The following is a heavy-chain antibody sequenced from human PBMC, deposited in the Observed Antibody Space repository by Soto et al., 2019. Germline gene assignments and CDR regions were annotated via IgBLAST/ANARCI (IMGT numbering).Heavy chain of an antibody. CDR2: IIPSFGTA. CDR1: GGTFSRYA. CDR3: ARFDYDYIWGSYSH. D-gene: IGHD3-16*01. V-gene: IGHV1-69*01. J-gene: IGHJ4*02. Sequence: QVQLVQSGAEVKKPGSSVKVSCKASGGTFSRYAISWVRQAPGTGPEWMGGIIPSFGTANYAQKFQGRVTVTADEPTSTAYMELRSLTHEDTAVYYCARFDYDYIWGSYSHWGQGTLVTVSS.